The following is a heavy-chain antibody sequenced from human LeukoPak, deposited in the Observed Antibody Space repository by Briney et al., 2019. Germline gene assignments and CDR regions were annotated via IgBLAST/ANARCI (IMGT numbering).Heavy chain of an antibody. CDR2: ISSSSYI. V-gene: IGHV3-21*01. Sequence: GGSLRLSCAASGFTFSSYSMNWVRQAPGKGLEWVSSISSSSYIYYADSVKGRFTISRDNAKNSLYLQMNSLRAEDTAVYYCARDAADGATPDHWGQGTLVTVSS. J-gene: IGHJ4*02. CDR3: ARDAADGATPDH. CDR1: GFTFSSYS. D-gene: IGHD4-17*01.